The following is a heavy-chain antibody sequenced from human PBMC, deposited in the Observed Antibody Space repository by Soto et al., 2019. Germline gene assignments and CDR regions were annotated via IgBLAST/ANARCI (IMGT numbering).Heavy chain of an antibody. CDR3: AKSQEIGTHFFDS. D-gene: IGHD6-13*01. CDR2: IGTAGDT. CDR1: GFTFSGFD. Sequence: PGGSLRLSCQASGFTFSGFDMHWVRQPTGKGLEWVSSIGTAGDTYYAVSVKGRFTISRDNAKNSLSLQMNSLRVGDMAVYFCAKSQEIGTHFFDSWGQGTQVTVCS. V-gene: IGHV3-13*01. J-gene: IGHJ4*02.